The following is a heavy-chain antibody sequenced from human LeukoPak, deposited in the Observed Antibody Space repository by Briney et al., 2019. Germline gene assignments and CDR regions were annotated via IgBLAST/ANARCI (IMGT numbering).Heavy chain of an antibody. J-gene: IGHJ4*02. CDR3: AREGGYHELLNY. CDR1: GGTFSSYA. V-gene: IGHV1-2*02. Sequence: ASVKVSCKASGGTFSSYAINWVRQAPGQGLEWMGWINPNSGGTNYAQKFQGRVTMTRDTSISTAYMELSRLRSDDTAVYYCAREGGYHELLNYWGQGTLVTVSS. D-gene: IGHD1-26*01. CDR2: INPNSGGT.